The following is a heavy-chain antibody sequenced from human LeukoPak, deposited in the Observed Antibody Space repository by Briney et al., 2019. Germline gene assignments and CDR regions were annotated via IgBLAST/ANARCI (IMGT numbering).Heavy chain of an antibody. Sequence: ASVKVTCKASGYTFTSYYMHWVRQAPGQGLEWMGIINPSGGSTSYAQKFQGRVTMTRDMSTSTVYMELSSLRSEDTAVYYCAISTVTRLYYFDYWGQGTLVTVSS. CDR1: GYTFTSYY. CDR3: AISTVTRLYYFDY. CDR2: INPSGGST. D-gene: IGHD4-17*01. J-gene: IGHJ4*02. V-gene: IGHV1-46*01.